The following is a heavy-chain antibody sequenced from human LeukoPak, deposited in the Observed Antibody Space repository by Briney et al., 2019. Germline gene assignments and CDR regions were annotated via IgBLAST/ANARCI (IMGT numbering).Heavy chain of an antibody. CDR2: INLSAST. D-gene: IGHD4-17*01. CDR3: ATKKAPYGDYVFYWFDP. J-gene: IGHJ5*02. V-gene: IGHV4-34*01. Sequence: SETLSLTCAVYGGSFSGYYCSWIRQPPGKGLGWIGEINLSASTTYNPSLKTRVTISVDTSKNQFSLKLSSVTAADTAVYYCATKKAPYGDYVFYWFDPWGQGTLVTVSS. CDR1: GGSFSGYY.